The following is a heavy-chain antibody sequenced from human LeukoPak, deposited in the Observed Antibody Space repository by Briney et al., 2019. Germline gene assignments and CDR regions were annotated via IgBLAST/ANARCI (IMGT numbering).Heavy chain of an antibody. CDR1: GGSISSSSYY. Sequence: SETLSLTCTVSGGSISSSSYYWGWIRQPPGKGLEWIGSVYYSGSTYYNPSLKSRVTISIDTSRNQFSLKLSSVTAADTAVYYCARRPSYYYDSSGYQAPPLGWFDPWGQGTLVTVSS. J-gene: IGHJ5*02. V-gene: IGHV4-39*01. CDR3: ARRPSYYYDSSGYQAPPLGWFDP. D-gene: IGHD3-22*01. CDR2: VYYSGST.